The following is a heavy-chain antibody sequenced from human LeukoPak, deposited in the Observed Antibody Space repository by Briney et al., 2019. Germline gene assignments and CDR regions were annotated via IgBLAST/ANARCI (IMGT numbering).Heavy chain of an antibody. V-gene: IGHV1-46*01. D-gene: IGHD3-3*01. Sequence: AASVKVSCKASGYTFTSYYMHWVRQAPGQGLEWMGIINPSGGSTSYAQKFQGRVTMTRDTSTSTVYMELSSLRSEDTAVYYCARDRTTYYDFWSGYWPHYYYYYGMDVWGQGTTVTVSS. CDR1: GYTFTSYY. CDR3: ARDRTTYYDFWSGYWPHYYYYYGMDV. CDR2: INPSGGST. J-gene: IGHJ6*02.